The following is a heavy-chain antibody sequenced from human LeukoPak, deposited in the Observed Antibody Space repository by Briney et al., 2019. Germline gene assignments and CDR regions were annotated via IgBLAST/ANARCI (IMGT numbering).Heavy chain of an antibody. CDR3: VRDVGAVRGEVYFDY. CDR1: GFTFSNYG. CDR2: ISGSGDTT. Sequence: GGSLRLSCAASGFTFSNYGMSWVRQAPGKGLEWVSTISGSGDTTYYADSVKGRFTISRDNSKNTLHLQMNSLRAEDTAMYFCVRDVGAVRGEVYFDYWGQGTLVTVSS. J-gene: IGHJ4*02. D-gene: IGHD3-10*01. V-gene: IGHV3-23*01.